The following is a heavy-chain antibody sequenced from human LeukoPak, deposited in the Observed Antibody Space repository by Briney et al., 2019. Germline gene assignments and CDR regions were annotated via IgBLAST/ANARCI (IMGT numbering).Heavy chain of an antibody. CDR1: GFTSIAYA. D-gene: IGHD3-16*01. CDR3: ARNQQLGGHSYYYYGMDV. CDR2: ISGGGVTT. Sequence: GGSLRLSCVGSGFTSIAYALTWARQAPGKGLEWVSGISGGGVTTYYADSVKGRFTISRDDSKNTLYLQMNSLRADDTAIYYCARNQQLGGHSYYYYGMDVWGQGTTVTVSS. J-gene: IGHJ6*02. V-gene: IGHV3-23*01.